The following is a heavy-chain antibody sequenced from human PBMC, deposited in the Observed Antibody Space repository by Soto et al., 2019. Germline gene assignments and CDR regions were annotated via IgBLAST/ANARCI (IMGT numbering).Heavy chain of an antibody. CDR3: ARGGPSAQWIRLWLRPRYYYYGMDV. CDR2: IYYSGST. CDR1: GGSISSGDYY. Sequence: SETLSLTCTVSGGSISSGDYYWSWIRQPPGKGLEWIGYIYYSGSTYYNPSLKSRVTISVDTSKNQFSLKLSSVTAADTAVYYCARGGPSAQWIRLWLRPRYYYYGMDVWGQRTTVTVSS. J-gene: IGHJ6*02. V-gene: IGHV4-30-4*01. D-gene: IGHD5-18*01.